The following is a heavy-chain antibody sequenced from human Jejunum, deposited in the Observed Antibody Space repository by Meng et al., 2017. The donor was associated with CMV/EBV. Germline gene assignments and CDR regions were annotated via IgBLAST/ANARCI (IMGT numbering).Heavy chain of an antibody. CDR3: ARDSSGSAGTNDI. V-gene: IGHV4-39*07. Sequence: KSGSGLVKPSETLSLTFTGSADSIGTTSYFWGWIRQPPGKGLEWIGTINYSGNTYYNPSLKSRVTISIDASKKQFSLNVSSVTAADTALYYCARDSSGSAGTNDIWGQGTMVTVSS. D-gene: IGHD6-19*01. CDR2: INYSGNT. CDR1: ADSIGTTSYF. J-gene: IGHJ3*02.